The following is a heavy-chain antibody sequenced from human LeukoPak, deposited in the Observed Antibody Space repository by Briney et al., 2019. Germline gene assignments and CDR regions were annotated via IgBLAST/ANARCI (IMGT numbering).Heavy chain of an antibody. V-gene: IGHV1-69*13. CDR3: AREPVTTDYYYYYMDV. CDR1: GGTFSSYA. J-gene: IGHJ6*03. CDR2: IIPIFGTA. D-gene: IGHD4-17*01. Sequence: ASVKVSCKASGGTFSSYAISWVRQAPGQGLEWMGGIIPIFGTASYAQKFQGRVTITADETTSTAYMELSSLRSEDTAVYYCAREPVTTDYYYYYMDVWGKGTTVTVSS.